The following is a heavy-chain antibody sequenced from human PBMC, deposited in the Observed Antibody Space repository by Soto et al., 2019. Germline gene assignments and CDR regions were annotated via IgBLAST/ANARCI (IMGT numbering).Heavy chain of an antibody. CDR1: GYSFTSYW. Sequence: PGESLKISCKGSGYSFTSYWISWVRQMPGKGLEWMGRIDPSDSYTNYSPSFQGHVTISADKSISTAYLRWSSLKASDTAMYYCARWNRDLVAFDYWGQGTLVTVSS. V-gene: IGHV5-10-1*01. J-gene: IGHJ4*02. CDR3: ARWNRDLVAFDY. D-gene: IGHD1-1*01. CDR2: IDPSDSYT.